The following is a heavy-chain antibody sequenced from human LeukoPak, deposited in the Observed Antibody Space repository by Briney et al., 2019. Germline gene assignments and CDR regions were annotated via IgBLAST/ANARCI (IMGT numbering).Heavy chain of an antibody. CDR3: ARDTAMAQRDFDY. D-gene: IGHD5-18*01. CDR1: GFTFSSYS. CDR2: ISGGSTYT. V-gene: IGHV3-21*01. J-gene: IGHJ4*02. Sequence: GGSLRLSCAASGFTFSSYSMNWVRQAPGKGLEWVSSISGGSTYTYYADSVKGRFTISRDNAKNSLYLQMNSLRAEDTAVYYCARDTAMAQRDFDYWGQGALVTVSS.